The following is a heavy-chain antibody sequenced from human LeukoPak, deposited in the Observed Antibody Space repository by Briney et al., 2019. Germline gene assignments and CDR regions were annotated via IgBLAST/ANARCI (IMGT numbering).Heavy chain of an antibody. CDR2: INPNSGGT. CDR3: ARGGGSGYYLPH. D-gene: IGHD3-22*01. V-gene: IGHV1-2*02. Sequence: ASVKVSCKASGYTFTGYYMHWVRQAPGQGLEWMGWINPNSGGTNHAQKFQGRVTMTRDTSISTAYMELSRLRSDDTAVYYCARGGGSGYYLPHWGQGTLVTVSS. J-gene: IGHJ4*02. CDR1: GYTFTGYY.